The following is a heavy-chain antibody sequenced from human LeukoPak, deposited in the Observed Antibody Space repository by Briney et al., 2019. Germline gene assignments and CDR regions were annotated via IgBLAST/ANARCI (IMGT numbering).Heavy chain of an antibody. CDR3: ARDKGDYGDYYWFDP. D-gene: IGHD4-17*01. V-gene: IGHV4-59*01. J-gene: IGHJ5*02. Sequence: PSETLSLTCTVSGGSISSYYWSWIRQPPGKGLEWIAYIYYSGSTNYNPSLKSRVTISVDTSKNQFSLKLRSVTAADTAVYYCARDKGDYGDYYWFDPWGQGTLVTVSS. CDR1: GGSISSYY. CDR2: IYYSGST.